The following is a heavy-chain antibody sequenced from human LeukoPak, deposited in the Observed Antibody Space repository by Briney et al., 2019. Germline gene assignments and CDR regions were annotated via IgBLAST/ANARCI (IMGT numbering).Heavy chain of an antibody. V-gene: IGHV3-7*01. CDR1: GFTFSDYY. D-gene: IGHD6-19*01. J-gene: IGHJ4*02. CDR3: AREKAVAGTIFDY. CDR2: IKQDGSEK. Sequence: GGSLRLSCAASGFTFSDYYMSWIRQAPGKGLEWVANIKQDGSEKYYVDSVKGRFTISRDNAKNSLYLQMNSLRAEDTAVYYCAREKAVAGTIFDYWGQGTLVTVSS.